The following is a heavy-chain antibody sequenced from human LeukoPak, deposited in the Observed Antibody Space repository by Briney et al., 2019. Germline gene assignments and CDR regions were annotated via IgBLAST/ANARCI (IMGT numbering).Heavy chain of an antibody. J-gene: IGHJ6*02. V-gene: IGHV4-4*02. CDR1: GGSITTTNF. CDR3: AREGNYEILSGYYHYGMDV. CDR2: IYSSGST. Sequence: SETLSLTCGVSGGSITTTNFWSWVRQPPGGGLEWIGYIYSSGSTNYSPSLKSRVTISVDMSKNQFSLRLNSVTAADTAVYYCAREGNYEILSGYYHYGMDVWGQGTTVTVSS. D-gene: IGHD3-9*01.